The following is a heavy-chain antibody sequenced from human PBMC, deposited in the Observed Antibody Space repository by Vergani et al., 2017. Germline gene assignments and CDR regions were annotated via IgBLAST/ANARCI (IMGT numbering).Heavy chain of an antibody. CDR2: IRSKANSSAT. J-gene: IGHJ4*02. CDR1: GFTFSGSA. Sequence: EVQLLESGGGLVQLGGSLRLSCAASGFTFSGSAMHWVRQATGKGLEWVGRIRSKANSSATAYAASVKGRLTISRDDSKSTAYLQMNSLRAEDTAVYYWARSRFSGAHVDYWGQGTLVTVSS. V-gene: IGHV3-73*01. CDR3: ARSRFSGAHVDY. D-gene: IGHD3-3*01.